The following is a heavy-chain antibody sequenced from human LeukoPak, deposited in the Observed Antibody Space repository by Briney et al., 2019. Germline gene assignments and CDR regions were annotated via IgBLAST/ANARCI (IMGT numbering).Heavy chain of an antibody. V-gene: IGHV4-34*01. D-gene: IGHD3-22*01. CDR1: GGSFSGYY. CDR3: ARHGSYDSSGYLVY. CDR2: INHSGST. Sequence: SETLSLTCAVYGGSFSGYYWSWIRQPPGKGLEWIGEINHSGSTYYNPSLKSRVTISVDTSKNQFSLKLSSVTAADTAVYYCARHGSYDSSGYLVYWGQGTLVTVSS. J-gene: IGHJ4*02.